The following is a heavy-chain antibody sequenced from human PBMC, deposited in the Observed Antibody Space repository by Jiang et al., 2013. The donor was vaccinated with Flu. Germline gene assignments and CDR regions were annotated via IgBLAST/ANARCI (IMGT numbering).Heavy chain of an antibody. D-gene: IGHD5-12*01. CDR3: ANILNLRTSFDY. Sequence: VQLLESGGGVVQPGRSLRLSCAASGFTFSSYGMHWVRQAPGKGLEWVAVISYDGSNKYYADSVKGRFTISRDNSKNTLYLQMNSLRAEDTAVYYCANILNLRTSFDYWGQGTLVTVSS. V-gene: IGHV3-30*18. CDR1: GFTFSSYG. CDR2: ISYDGSNK. J-gene: IGHJ4*02.